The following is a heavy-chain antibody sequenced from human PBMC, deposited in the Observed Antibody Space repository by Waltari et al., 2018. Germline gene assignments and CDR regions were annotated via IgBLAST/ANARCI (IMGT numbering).Heavy chain of an antibody. Sequence: QVQLQESGPGLVKPSETLSLTCAVSGYSISSGYYWGWIRQPPGKGLEWIGSIYHSGSTYYHPSLKSRVTRSVDTSKNQFSLKLSSVTAADTAVYYCARVGGYCSGGSCRGRYYYYMDVWGKGTTVTVSS. CDR1: GYSISSGYY. V-gene: IGHV4-38-2*01. D-gene: IGHD2-15*01. J-gene: IGHJ6*03. CDR2: IYHSGST. CDR3: ARVGGYCSGGSCRGRYYYYMDV.